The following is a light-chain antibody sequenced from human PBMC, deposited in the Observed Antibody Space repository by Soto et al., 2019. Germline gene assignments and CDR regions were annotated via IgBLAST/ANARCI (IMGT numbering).Light chain of an antibody. V-gene: IGKV1-5*03. CDR3: QHYYRYSEA. CDR2: KAS. CDR1: QTISSW. Sequence: DIPITQSPSTLSGSVGDRVTITCRASQTISSWLAWYQQKPGKAPKLLIYKASTLKSGVPSRFSGSGSGTECTLTIRSLQPNDLATYYCQHYYRYSEAFGQGTTVALK. J-gene: IGKJ1*01.